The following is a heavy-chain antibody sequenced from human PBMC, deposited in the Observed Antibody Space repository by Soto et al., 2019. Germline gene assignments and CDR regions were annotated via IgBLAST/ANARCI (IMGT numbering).Heavy chain of an antibody. V-gene: IGHV1-69*02. CDR1: GGTFSSYT. Sequence: GASVKVSCKASGGTFSSYTISWVRQAPGQGLEWMGRIIPILGIANYAQKFQGRVTITADKSTSTAYMELSSLRSEDTAVYYCARYKYCSGGSCFNWLDPWGQGTLVTVSS. J-gene: IGHJ5*02. CDR3: ARYKYCSGGSCFNWLDP. D-gene: IGHD2-15*01. CDR2: IIPILGIA.